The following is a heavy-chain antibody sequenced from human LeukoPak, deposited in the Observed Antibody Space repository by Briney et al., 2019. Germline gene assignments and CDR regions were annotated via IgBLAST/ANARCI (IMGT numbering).Heavy chain of an antibody. J-gene: IGHJ4*02. D-gene: IGHD2-8*01. Sequence: TGGSLRLSCAASGFTFRSSWMHWVRQAPGKGLVWVSRINTDGSGTIYADSVKGRFTISRDNAKNTLFLQMNSLRAEDTAVYYCAARYCSNGVCHFYWGQGTLVTVSS. CDR1: GFTFRSSW. CDR2: INTDGSGT. V-gene: IGHV3-74*01. CDR3: AARYCSNGVCHFY.